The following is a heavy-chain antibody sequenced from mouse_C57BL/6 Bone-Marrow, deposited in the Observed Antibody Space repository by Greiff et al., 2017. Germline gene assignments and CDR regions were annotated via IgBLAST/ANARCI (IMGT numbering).Heavy chain of an antibody. Sequence: VHVKQSGAELVRPGASVKLSCTASGFNIKDYYMHWVKQMPEQGLEWIGRIDPEDGDTEYAPKFQGKATMTADTSSNTAYLQLSSLTSEDTAVYYCTTGDYYGSSEYDYAMDYWGQGTSVTVSS. CDR1: GFNIKDYY. D-gene: IGHD1-1*01. CDR3: TTGDYYGSSEYDYAMDY. V-gene: IGHV14-1*01. J-gene: IGHJ4*01. CDR2: IDPEDGDT.